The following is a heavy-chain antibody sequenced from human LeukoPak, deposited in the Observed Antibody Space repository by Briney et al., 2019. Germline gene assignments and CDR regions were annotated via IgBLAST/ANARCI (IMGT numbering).Heavy chain of an antibody. Sequence: SETLSLTCAVYGGSFSGYYWSWIRQLPGKGLEWIGEVNHSGSTNYNPSLKSRVTISVDTSKNQFSLKLSSVTAADTAVYYCARGGDYYDSSGYSSWGQGTLVTVSS. J-gene: IGHJ5*02. CDR1: GGSFSGYY. CDR2: VNHSGST. D-gene: IGHD3-22*01. CDR3: ARGGDYYDSSGYSS. V-gene: IGHV4-34*01.